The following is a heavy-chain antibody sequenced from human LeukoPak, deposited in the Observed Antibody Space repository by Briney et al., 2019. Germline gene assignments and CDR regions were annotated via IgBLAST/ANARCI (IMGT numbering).Heavy chain of an antibody. D-gene: IGHD2-2*01. CDR2: IYYSGST. J-gene: IGHJ4*02. CDR3: ATFPEEVGY. CDR1: GGSISSSSYY. Sequence: PSETLSLTCTVSGGSISSSSYYGGWIRQPRGKGVEWIGRIYYSGSTYYNPAGKSRVTISVNTAKNKFALKLRAGTAADTAVYYCATFPEEVGYWGQGTLVTVSS. V-gene: IGHV4-39*01.